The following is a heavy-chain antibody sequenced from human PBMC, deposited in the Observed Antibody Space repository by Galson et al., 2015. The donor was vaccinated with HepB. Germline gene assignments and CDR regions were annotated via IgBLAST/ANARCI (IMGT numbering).Heavy chain of an antibody. V-gene: IGHV1-18*04. CDR2: ISGYNGNT. J-gene: IGHJ4*02. CDR3: ARVNGDSYYFDY. Sequence: SVKVSCKASGYTFTSYGISWVRQAPGQGLEWMGWISGYNGNTNFAQKLQGRVTMTTDTSTGTAYMELRSLRSDDTAVYYCARVNGDSYYFDYWGQGTLVTVPS. CDR1: GYTFTSYG. D-gene: IGHD4-17*01.